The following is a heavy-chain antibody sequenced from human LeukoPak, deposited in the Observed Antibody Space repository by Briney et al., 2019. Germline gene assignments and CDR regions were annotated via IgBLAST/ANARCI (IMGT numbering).Heavy chain of an antibody. CDR1: GFIFSNHA. CDR3: ARGGMEQWLAFDY. V-gene: IGHV3-33*07. Sequence: GRSLRLSCEASGFIFSNHAMYWVRQFPGKGLEWVAVIWYDGSGKYYVDSVKGRFTISRDNAKNTLYLQMNSLRAEDTAVYYCARGGMEQWLAFDYWGQGTLVTVSS. J-gene: IGHJ4*02. D-gene: IGHD6-19*01. CDR2: IWYDGSGK.